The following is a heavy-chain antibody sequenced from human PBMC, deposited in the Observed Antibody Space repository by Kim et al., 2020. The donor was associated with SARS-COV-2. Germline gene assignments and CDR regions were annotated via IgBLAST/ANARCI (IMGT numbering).Heavy chain of an antibody. Sequence: GGSLRLSCAASGFTFDDYAMHWVRQAPGKGLEWVSGISWNSGSIGYADSVKGRFTISRDNAKNSLYLQMNSLRAEDTALYYCAKDDYYGSGSYSGEDYYYGMDVLGGGTTVTVSS. V-gene: IGHV3-9*01. J-gene: IGHJ6*01. D-gene: IGHD3-10*01. CDR1: GFTFDDYA. CDR2: ISWNSGSI. CDR3: AKDDYYGSGSYSGEDYYYGMDV.